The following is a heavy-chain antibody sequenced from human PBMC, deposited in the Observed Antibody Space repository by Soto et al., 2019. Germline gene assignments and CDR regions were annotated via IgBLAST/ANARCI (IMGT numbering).Heavy chain of an antibody. Sequence: QVQLVQSGAEVKKPASSVKVSCKASGGTFNNYPITWVRQARGEGLEWMGGSIPIFGTANYAQNFQGRVTISVDESTSTAYMELSSLRSEDTAVYYCARGRGYSGDDHYYYFDMDVWGQGTTVTVSS. V-gene: IGHV1-69*01. CDR2: SIPIFGTA. CDR3: ARGRGYSGDDHYYYFDMDV. J-gene: IGHJ6*02. D-gene: IGHD5-12*01. CDR1: GGTFNNYP.